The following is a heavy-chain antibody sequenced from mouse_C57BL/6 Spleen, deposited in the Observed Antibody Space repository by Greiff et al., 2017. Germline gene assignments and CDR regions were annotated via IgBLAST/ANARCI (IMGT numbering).Heavy chain of an antibody. CDR1: GYSITSGYY. CDR3: ARDYHYAMDC. CDR2: ISYDGSN. Sequence: EVQLQESGPGLVKPSQSLSLTCSVTGYSITSGYYWNWIRQFPGNKLEWMGYISYDGSNNYNPSLKNRISITRDTSKNQFFLKLNSVTTEDTATYYCARDYHYAMDCWGQGTSVTASS. J-gene: IGHJ4*01. V-gene: IGHV3-6*01.